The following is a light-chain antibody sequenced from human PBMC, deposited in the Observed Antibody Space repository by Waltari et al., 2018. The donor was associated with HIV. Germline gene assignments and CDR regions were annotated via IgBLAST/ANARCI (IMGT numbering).Light chain of an antibody. Sequence: QSALTPPASVSGSPLASITISCTGTSRDVWSYKVVSWYQQHPGKAPKPMIYEDNKRPSGFSNRFSGSKSGNTASLTISWLQAEDEADYYCCSYTGSTTWVFGGGTKLTVL. CDR1: SRDVWSYKV. V-gene: IGLV2-23*01. CDR2: EDN. J-gene: IGLJ3*02. CDR3: CSYTGSTTWV.